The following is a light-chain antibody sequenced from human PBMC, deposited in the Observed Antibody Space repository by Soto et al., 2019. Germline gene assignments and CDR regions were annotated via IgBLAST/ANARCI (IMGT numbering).Light chain of an antibody. CDR1: QSISSW. V-gene: IGKV1-5*01. J-gene: IGKJ1*01. CDR2: DAS. Sequence: DIQMTQSPSTLSASVGDRVTIPCRASQSISSWLAWYQQKPGTAPKLLIYDASSLESGVPSRFSGSGSGTEFTLTISSLQPDDFATYYCQHYNSYSEAFGQGTKVELK. CDR3: QHYNSYSEA.